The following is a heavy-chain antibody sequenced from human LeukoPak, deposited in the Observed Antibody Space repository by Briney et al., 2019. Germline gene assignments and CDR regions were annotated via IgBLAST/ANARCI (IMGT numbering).Heavy chain of an antibody. V-gene: IGHV3-20*04. CDR3: ARTSDGNWFDP. CDR2: INWNGGNT. J-gene: IGHJ5*02. CDR1: GFTFDDYG. Sequence: GGSLRLSCAASGFTFDDYGMSWVRQGPGKGLEWVSGINWNGGNTGYAESVKGRFTIFRDNAKNSLYLEMDSLRVEDTALYYCARTSDGNWFDPWGQGTLVTVSS. D-gene: IGHD1-26*01.